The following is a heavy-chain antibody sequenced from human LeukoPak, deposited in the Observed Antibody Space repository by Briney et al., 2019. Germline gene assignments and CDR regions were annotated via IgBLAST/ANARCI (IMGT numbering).Heavy chain of an antibody. Sequence: PGGSLRLSCAASGFTFSSYNMNWVRQAPGKGLEWVSSISSSSSYIYYADSVKGRFTISRDNAKNSLYLQMNSLRAEDTAVYYCARDFIPYDSSGRNAFDLGGKGKMVTV. V-gene: IGHV3-21*01. D-gene: IGHD3-22*01. CDR2: ISSSSSYI. CDR1: GFTFSSYN. CDR3: ARDFIPYDSSGRNAFDL. J-gene: IGHJ3*01.